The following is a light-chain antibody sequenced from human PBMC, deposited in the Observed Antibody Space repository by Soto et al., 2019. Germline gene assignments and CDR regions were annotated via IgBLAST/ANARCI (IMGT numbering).Light chain of an antibody. CDR2: GTS. Sequence: EVVLTQSPGTLSLSPGERATLSCRASQTVSSSYLAWYQQKPGQAPRLLIYGTSRRATGIPDRFSGSGSGTDFTLTISRLEPEDFAVYYCQQHGSSPLTFGGGTKVDI. CDR1: QTVSSSY. V-gene: IGKV3-20*01. CDR3: QQHGSSPLT. J-gene: IGKJ4*01.